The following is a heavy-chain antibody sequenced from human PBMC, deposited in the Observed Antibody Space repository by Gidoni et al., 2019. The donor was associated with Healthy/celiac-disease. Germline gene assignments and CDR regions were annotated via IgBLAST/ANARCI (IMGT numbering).Heavy chain of an antibody. CDR3: ARDLSSSSSWFEPSRSYYFDY. CDR1: GYTFTSYY. D-gene: IGHD6-13*01. CDR2: INPSGGST. V-gene: IGHV1-46*01. J-gene: IGHJ4*02. Sequence: QVQLVQSGAEVKKPGASVKVSCKASGYTFTSYYIPWVRQAPGQGLEWMGIINPSGGSTSYAQKFQGRVTMTRDTSTSTVYMELSSLRSEDTAVYYCARDLSSSSSWFEPSRSYYFDYWGQGTLVTVSS.